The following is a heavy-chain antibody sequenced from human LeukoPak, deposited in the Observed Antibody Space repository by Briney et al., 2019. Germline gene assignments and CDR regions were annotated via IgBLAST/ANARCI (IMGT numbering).Heavy chain of an antibody. J-gene: IGHJ4*02. CDR1: GDIVSSNSVT. Sequence: SQTLSLTCAISGDIVSSNSVTWNWIRQSPSRGLEWLGRTYYRSQWKTDYSASVKSRIAVTPDTSKNQFSLQLNSVTPEDTAVYYCARATSMNFDYWGQGALVTVSS. V-gene: IGHV6-1*01. CDR2: TYYRSQWKT. CDR3: ARATSMNFDY.